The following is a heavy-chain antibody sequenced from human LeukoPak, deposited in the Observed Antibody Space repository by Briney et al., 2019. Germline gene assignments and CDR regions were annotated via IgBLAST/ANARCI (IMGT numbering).Heavy chain of an antibody. CDR2: ISNSGSTI. CDR3: ARDLHPIVVVPAARYSGSPGGY. CDR1: GFTFSDYY. D-gene: IGHD2-2*01. J-gene: IGHJ4*02. Sequence: PGGSLRLSCAASGFTFSDYYMSWIRQAPGKGLEWVSYISNSGSTIYYADSVKGRFTISRDNAKNSLYLQMNSLRAEDTAVYYCARDLHPIVVVPAARYSGSPGGYWGQGTLVTVSS. V-gene: IGHV3-11*04.